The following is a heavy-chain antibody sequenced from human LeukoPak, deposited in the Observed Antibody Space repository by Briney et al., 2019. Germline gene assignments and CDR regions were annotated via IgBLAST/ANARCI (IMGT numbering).Heavy chain of an antibody. CDR3: ARRGYNYGQFDL. V-gene: IGHV3-23*01. CDR2: NIGSGGTT. J-gene: IGHJ4*02. Sequence: WGSLRLSRAASGFTIGNRAMGWFRQASGKGLEWVSLNIGSGGTTYYAGSVKGRFTVFRDTSRNTLHLQMNNLRAEDTALYYCARRGYNYGQFDLWGPGTLVTVSS. CDR1: GFTIGNRA. D-gene: IGHD5-18*01.